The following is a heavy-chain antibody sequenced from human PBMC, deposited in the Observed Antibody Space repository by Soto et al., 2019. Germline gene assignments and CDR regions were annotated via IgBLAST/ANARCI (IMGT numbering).Heavy chain of an antibody. CDR3: ARGATHGSSWYFWFDP. D-gene: IGHD6-19*01. J-gene: IGHJ5*02. Sequence: QVPLVQSGAEVRMPGSSVKVSCKASGGTFSTYPINWVRQAPGQGLEWMGGIIPLFGTTNYAQKFKGRVTITADESTSTAYMELSSLRPEDAAVYYCARGATHGSSWYFWFDPWGQGTLVTVSS. CDR1: GGTFSTYP. V-gene: IGHV1-69*01. CDR2: IIPLFGTT.